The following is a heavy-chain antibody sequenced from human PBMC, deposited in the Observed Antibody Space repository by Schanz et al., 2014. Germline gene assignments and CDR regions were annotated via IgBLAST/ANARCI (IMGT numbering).Heavy chain of an antibody. CDR2: IKQHGNEK. Sequence: VQMVESGGGVVQPGRSLRLSCAASEFTFSSYGLHWVRQAPGKGLEWVANIKQHGNEKYYVDSVKGRFTISRDNAKISLYLQMNSLRVEDTAVYYCARDTSYGMDVWGQGTTVTVSS. CDR3: ARDTSYGMDV. V-gene: IGHV3-7*04. CDR1: EFTFSSYG. J-gene: IGHJ6*02.